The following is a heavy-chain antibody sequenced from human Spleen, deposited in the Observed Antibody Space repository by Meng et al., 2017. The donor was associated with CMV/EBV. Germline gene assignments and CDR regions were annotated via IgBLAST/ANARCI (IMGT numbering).Heavy chain of an antibody. Sequence: GESLKISCAASGFTFSSYAMSWVRQAPGTGLEWVSDISGSGGSTYYADSVKGRFTISRDNSKNTLYLQMNSLRAEDTAVNYCVKQILRSAAGDYWGQGTLVTVSS. J-gene: IGHJ4*02. CDR1: GFTFSSYA. CDR3: VKQILRSAAGDY. D-gene: IGHD2-2*01. V-gene: IGHV3-23*01. CDR2: ISGSGGST.